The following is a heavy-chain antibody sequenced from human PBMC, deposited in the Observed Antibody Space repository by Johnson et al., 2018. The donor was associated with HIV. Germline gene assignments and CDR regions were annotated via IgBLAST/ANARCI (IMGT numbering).Heavy chain of an antibody. D-gene: IGHD6-6*01. J-gene: IGHJ3*02. CDR1: GVKLDDYA. V-gene: IGHV3-9*01. Sequence: VQLVESGGGVVRPGGSLRLSCAASGVKLDDYAMHWVRQPPGQGLEWVAGISWNSHIVDYADSVKGRVTISRDTAKNSLYLQMNTLRPEDTAFYHCARVGQKLVPVPRGAFDIWGQGTMVTVSS. CDR3: ARVGQKLVPVPRGAFDI. CDR2: ISWNSHIV.